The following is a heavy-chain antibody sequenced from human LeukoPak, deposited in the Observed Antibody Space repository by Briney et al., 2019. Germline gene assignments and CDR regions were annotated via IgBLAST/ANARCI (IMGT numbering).Heavy chain of an antibody. CDR1: GFTFGDHA. CDR3: TRVRSGNDFDY. Sequence: GRSLRLSCSASGFTFGDHAMSWVRQAPGRGLEWVGFIRSKGYGGTTEYAASVEGRFSLSRDDSKSFVYLQMSSLKTEDTAVYYCTRVRSGNDFDYWGQGTLATVSS. CDR2: IRSKGYGGTT. J-gene: IGHJ4*02. V-gene: IGHV3-49*04. D-gene: IGHD3-10*01.